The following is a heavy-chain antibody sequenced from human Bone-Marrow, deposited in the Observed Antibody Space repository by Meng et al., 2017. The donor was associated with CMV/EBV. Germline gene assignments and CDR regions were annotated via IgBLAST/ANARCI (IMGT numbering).Heavy chain of an antibody. CDR3: AKDSSRYCSAGSCYPGWCDP. V-gene: IGHV3-30*02. CDR2: IRYDGSDK. J-gene: IGHJ5*02. CDR1: GLTFSQYG. Sequence: GESLKISCAVSGLTFSQYGMHWVRQAPGKVLEWVAFIRYDGSDKHYADSVKGRFTISRDNSKNTLYLQMNSLRPEDTAVYYCAKDSSRYCSAGSCYPGWCDPWGPGTRVNVAS. D-gene: IGHD2-15*01.